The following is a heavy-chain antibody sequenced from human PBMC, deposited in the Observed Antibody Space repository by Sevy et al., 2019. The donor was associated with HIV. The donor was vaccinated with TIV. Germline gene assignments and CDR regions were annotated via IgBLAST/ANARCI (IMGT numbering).Heavy chain of an antibody. Sequence: SETLSLTCAVYGGSFSGYYWSWIRQPPGKGLEWIGEINHSGSTNYNPSLKSRVTISGDTSKNQFSLKLSSVTAADTAVYYCARHCSSTSCSHAFDIWGQGTMVPSPQ. J-gene: IGHJ3*02. CDR3: ARHCSSTSCSHAFDI. D-gene: IGHD2-2*01. CDR1: GGSFSGYY. V-gene: IGHV4-34*01. CDR2: INHSGST.